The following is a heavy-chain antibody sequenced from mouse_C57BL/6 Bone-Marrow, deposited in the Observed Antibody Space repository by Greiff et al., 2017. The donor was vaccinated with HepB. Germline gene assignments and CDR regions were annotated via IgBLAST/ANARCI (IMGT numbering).Heavy chain of an antibody. V-gene: IGHV2-9-1*01. CDR3: AREITTYYYCSTDAMDY. CDR1: GFSLTSYA. CDR2: IWTGGGT. Sequence: VMLVESGPGLVAPSQSLSITCTVSGFSLTSYAISWVRQPPGKGLEWLGVIWTGGGTNYNSALKSRLSISKDNSKSQVFLKINSLQTDDTARYYWAREITTYYYCSTDAMDYWGQGTSVTVSS. D-gene: IGHD1-1*01. J-gene: IGHJ4*01.